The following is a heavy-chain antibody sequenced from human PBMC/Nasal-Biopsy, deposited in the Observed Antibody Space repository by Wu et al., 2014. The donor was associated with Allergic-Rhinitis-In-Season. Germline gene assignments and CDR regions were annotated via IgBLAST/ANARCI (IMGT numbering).Heavy chain of an antibody. Sequence: LRLSCAASGFTFDDYAMHWVRQAPGKGLEWVSGISWNSGSIAYADSVKGRFTISRDNAKNSLYLQMNSLRAEDTALYYCAKDISSAWSQGTFDYWGQGTLVTVSS. CDR3: AKDISSAWSQGTFDY. CDR1: GFTFDDYA. J-gene: IGHJ4*02. CDR2: ISWNSGSI. V-gene: IGHV3-9*01.